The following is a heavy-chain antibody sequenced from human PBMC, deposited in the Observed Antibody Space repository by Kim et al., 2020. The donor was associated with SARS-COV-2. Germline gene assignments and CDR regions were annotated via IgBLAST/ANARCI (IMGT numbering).Heavy chain of an antibody. CDR3: ARGVIAVAGDYHYQYGMDV. CDR2: IWFDGSNK. Sequence: GGSLRLSCAASGFTFNSYDMHWVRQSPGKGLEWVAVIWFDGSNKYYADSVKGRFTISRDNAKNTLYLQMNSLRAEDTAVYYCARGVIAVAGDYHYQYGMDVWGQATTVTVSS. V-gene: IGHV3-33*01. CDR1: GFTFNSYD. D-gene: IGHD6-13*01. J-gene: IGHJ6*02.